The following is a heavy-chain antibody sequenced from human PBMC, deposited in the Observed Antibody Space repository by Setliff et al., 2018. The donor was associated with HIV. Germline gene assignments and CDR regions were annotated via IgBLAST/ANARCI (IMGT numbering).Heavy chain of an antibody. CDR2: GVNSGRS. D-gene: IGHD5-18*01. Sequence: LSLTCTVSGDFFSSDYYWAWIRQSPGKGLEWIGSGVNSGRSYYNPSLKSRVTVSVDTSTNHLSLRLTSVTAADTAVYYCARQTSYDRGYSYCFDEWGHGTLVTVSS. J-gene: IGHJ4*01. V-gene: IGHV4-39*01. CDR3: ARQTSYDRGYSYCFDE. CDR1: GDFFSSDYY.